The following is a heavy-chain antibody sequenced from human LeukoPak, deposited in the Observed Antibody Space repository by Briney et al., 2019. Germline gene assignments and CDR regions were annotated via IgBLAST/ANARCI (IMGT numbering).Heavy chain of an antibody. V-gene: IGHV4-30-2*01. CDR2: IYHSGST. CDR1: GGSISSGGYY. J-gene: IGHJ5*02. CDR3: AKYMVRGVIIHEDWFDP. D-gene: IGHD3-10*01. Sequence: SETLSLTCTVSGGSISSGGYYWSWLRQPPGKGLEWIGYIYHSGSTYYNPSLKSRVTISVDTSKNQFSLKLSSVTAADTAVYYCAKYMVRGVIIHEDWFDPWGQGTLVTVSS.